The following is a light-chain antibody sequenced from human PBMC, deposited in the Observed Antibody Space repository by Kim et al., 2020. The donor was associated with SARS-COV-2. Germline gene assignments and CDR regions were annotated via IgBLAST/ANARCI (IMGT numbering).Light chain of an antibody. CDR3: NSRDSSGNHLV. J-gene: IGLJ3*02. V-gene: IGLV3-19*01. CDR2: GRN. Sequence: ALGQTVRITCQGDSLRNDYASWYQQKPRQAPVVVIYGRNDRPSGIPDRFSGSNSGNTASLTITGAQAEDEANYYCNSRDSSGNHLVFGGGTKLTVL. CDR1: SLRNDY.